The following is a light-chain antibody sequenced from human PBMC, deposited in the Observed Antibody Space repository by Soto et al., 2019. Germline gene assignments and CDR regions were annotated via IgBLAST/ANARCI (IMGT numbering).Light chain of an antibody. CDR1: QSVSSN. CDR2: GAS. Sequence: EIVMTQSPATLSVSPGERATLSCRASQSVSSNLAWYQQKPGQAPRLLIYGASTRATGIPARFSGSESGTEFTLTISSLQSEYFAVYCCQQYNNWPATFGQGTKVEIK. V-gene: IGKV3-15*01. J-gene: IGKJ1*01. CDR3: QQYNNWPAT.